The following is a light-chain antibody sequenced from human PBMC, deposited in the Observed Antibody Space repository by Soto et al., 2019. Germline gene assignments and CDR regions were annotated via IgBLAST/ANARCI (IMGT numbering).Light chain of an antibody. CDR1: QSVLYSSNNKNY. J-gene: IGKJ1*01. Sequence: DIVMTQSPDSLAVSLGERATINCKSSQSVLYSSNNKNYLAWYQQKPGQPPKLLIYWASTRESGVPDRFSGSGSGTDCTLTISRRQAEDVAVYYCQQYYSTPRTFGQGTKVEIK. CDR2: WAS. V-gene: IGKV4-1*01. CDR3: QQYYSTPRT.